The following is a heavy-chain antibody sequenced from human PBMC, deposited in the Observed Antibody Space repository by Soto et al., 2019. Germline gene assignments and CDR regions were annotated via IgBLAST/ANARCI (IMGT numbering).Heavy chain of an antibody. CDR3: ARDRREGYNLDY. CDR2: ISGSGGST. J-gene: IGHJ4*02. V-gene: IGHV3-23*01. CDR1: GFTFSSYA. D-gene: IGHD5-12*01. Sequence: GGSLRLSCAASGFTFSSYAMSWVRQAPGKGLEWVSAISGSGGSTYYADSVKGRFTISRDNSENTLYLQMNSLRAEDTAVYYCARDRREGYNLDYWGQGSLVTVS.